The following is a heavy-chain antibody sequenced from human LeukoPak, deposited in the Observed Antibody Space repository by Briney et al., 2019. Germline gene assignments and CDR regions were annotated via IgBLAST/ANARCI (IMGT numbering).Heavy chain of an antibody. CDR1: SGSISSYY. V-gene: IGHV4-59*01. J-gene: IGHJ3*02. CDR3: ARSPGGSFDI. D-gene: IGHD3-10*01. Sequence: SETLSLTCTVSSGSISSYYWSWIRQPPGKGLEWIGYIYYSGSTNYNPSLKSRVTISVDTSKNQFSLKLSSVTAADTAVYYCARSPGGSFDIWGQGTMVTVSS. CDR2: IYYSGST.